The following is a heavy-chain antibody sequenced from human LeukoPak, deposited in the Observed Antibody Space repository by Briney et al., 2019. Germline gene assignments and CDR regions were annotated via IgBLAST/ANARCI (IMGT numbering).Heavy chain of an antibody. CDR3: ARDYFPRREYVLHF. J-gene: IGHJ4*02. CDR1: GYTFTGYY. V-gene: IGHV1-2*02. D-gene: IGHD2/OR15-2a*01. CDR2: TNPNSGGT. Sequence: ASVKVSCKASGYTFTGYYMHWVRQAPGQGLEWMGWTNPNSGGTNYAQKFQGRVTMTRDTSISTAYMELSRLRSDDTAVYYCARDYFPRREYVLHFWGQGTLVTVSS.